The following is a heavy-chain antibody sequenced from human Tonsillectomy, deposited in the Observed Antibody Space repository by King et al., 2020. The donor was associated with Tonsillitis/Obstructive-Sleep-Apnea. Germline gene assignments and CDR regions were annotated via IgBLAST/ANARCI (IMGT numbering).Heavy chain of an antibody. CDR1: GYIFTNHW. D-gene: IGHD4-17*01. Sequence: VQLVESGAEVKKPGESLKISCKGSGYIFTNHWIGWVRQMPGKGLEWMGIIYPSDSDTSYSPSFQGQVTISADKSINTAYLQWSSLQTSDTAMYYCASTGFDGDYISPPDAWGPGTPVTVSS. J-gene: IGHJ5*02. CDR3: ASTGFDGDYISPPDA. V-gene: IGHV5-51*03. CDR2: IYPSDSDT.